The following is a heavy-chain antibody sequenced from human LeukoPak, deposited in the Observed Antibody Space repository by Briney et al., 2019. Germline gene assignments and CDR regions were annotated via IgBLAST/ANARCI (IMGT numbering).Heavy chain of an antibody. CDR2: ISSGSGHI. J-gene: IGHJ4*02. V-gene: IGHV3-21*03. Sequence: GGSLRLSCAVSGFPFSNFNMNWVRQAPGKGLEWVSSISSGSGHIHYADSVKDRFTISRDNAKNSLYLQMNSLRVEDTSVYYCARLRGLYSGTYRYQTAFEYWGQGSLLTVSS. CDR3: ARLRGLYSGTYRYQTAFEY. CDR1: GFPFSNFN. D-gene: IGHD1-26*01.